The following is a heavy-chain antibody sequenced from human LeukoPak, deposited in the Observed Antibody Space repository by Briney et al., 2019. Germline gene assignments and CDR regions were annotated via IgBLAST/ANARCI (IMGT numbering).Heavy chain of an antibody. J-gene: IGHJ4*02. D-gene: IGHD4-17*01. Sequence: SVKVSCKASGFTFTSSAVQWVRQARGQRLEGMGGIVVATGNTNYAQQFHERVTITRDMSTSIVYLELRSLRSADTAVYYCAKEHGDYYFDYWGQGTLVTVSS. CDR3: AKEHGDYYFDY. CDR2: IVVATGNT. CDR1: GFTFTSSA. V-gene: IGHV1-58*01.